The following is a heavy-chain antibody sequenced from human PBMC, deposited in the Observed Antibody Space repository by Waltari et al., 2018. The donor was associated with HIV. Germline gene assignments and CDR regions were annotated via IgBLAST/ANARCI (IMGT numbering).Heavy chain of an antibody. CDR2: SSSSGNFK. D-gene: IGHD6-6*01. J-gene: IGHJ5*02. CDR3: ARDSRGSTWSLNWFDP. CDR1: GFIFNSYS. V-gene: IGHV3-21*02. Sequence: EVQLVESGGGPVKPGESLRLSCVTSGFIFNSYSMNWVRQAPGKGPGWVSSSSSSGNFKDYADAVKGRFTISRDNAENSLYLQMNGLRAEDTAIYYCARDSRGSTWSLNWFDPWGQGTLVTVSS.